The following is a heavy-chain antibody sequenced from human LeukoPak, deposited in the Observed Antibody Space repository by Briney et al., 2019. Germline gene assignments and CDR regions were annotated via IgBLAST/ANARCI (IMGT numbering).Heavy chain of an antibody. V-gene: IGHV3-30*18. J-gene: IGHJ6*02. CDR3: AKRRTSTSYYYGMDV. CDR1: GFTFTTYG. Sequence: GRSLRLSCAVSGFTFTTYGMHWVRQAPGKGLEWVAIISSDGRDKYYADSVKDRFTISKDSSRDTLFLQMNSLRPEDTAVYYCAKRRTSTSYYYGMDVWGQGTTVTVSS. CDR2: ISSDGRDK.